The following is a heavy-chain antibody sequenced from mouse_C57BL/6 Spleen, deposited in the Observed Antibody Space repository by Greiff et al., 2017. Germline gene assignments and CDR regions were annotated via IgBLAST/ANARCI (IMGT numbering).Heavy chain of an antibody. CDR2: INPSSGYT. V-gene: IGHV1-4*01. CDR3: ARESSSYPFAY. D-gene: IGHD1-1*01. CDR1: GYTFTSYT. Sequence: VQLQESGAELARPGASVKMSCKASGYTFTSYTMHWVKQRPGQGLEWIGYINPSSGYTKYNQKFKDKATLTADKSSSTAYMQLSSLTSEDSAVYYCARESSSYPFAYWGQGTLVTVSA. J-gene: IGHJ3*01.